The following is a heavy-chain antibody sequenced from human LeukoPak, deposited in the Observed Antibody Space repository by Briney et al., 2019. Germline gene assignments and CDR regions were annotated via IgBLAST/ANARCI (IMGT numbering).Heavy chain of an antibody. D-gene: IGHD3-16*01. CDR2: IKQDGSEK. Sequence: GGSLRLSCTACGFTLSTSWMSWGRQAPGKGLEWVANIKQDGSEKHYVDSVKDRFTISRDNAKNSLSLQMNSLRAEDTAIYYCGRSPWGDPFDIWGQGTMVTVSS. V-gene: IGHV3-7*03. CDR1: GFTLSTSW. CDR3: GRSPWGDPFDI. J-gene: IGHJ3*02.